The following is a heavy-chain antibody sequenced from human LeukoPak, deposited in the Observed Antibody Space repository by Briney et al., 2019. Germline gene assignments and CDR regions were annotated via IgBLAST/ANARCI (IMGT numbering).Heavy chain of an antibody. J-gene: IGHJ6*03. Sequence: ASVKVPCKASGYTFTSYGISWVRQAPGQGLEWMGWISAYNGNTNYAQKLQGRVTMTTDTSTSTAYMELRSLRSGDTAVYYCARTDYYYYYMDVWGKGTTVTISS. CDR2: ISAYNGNT. V-gene: IGHV1-18*01. CDR3: ARTDYYYYYMDV. CDR1: GYTFTSYG.